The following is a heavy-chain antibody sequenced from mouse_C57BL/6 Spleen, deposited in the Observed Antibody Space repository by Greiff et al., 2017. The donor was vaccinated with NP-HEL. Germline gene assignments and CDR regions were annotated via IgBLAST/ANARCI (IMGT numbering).Heavy chain of an antibody. CDR1: GFTFSDYY. J-gene: IGHJ1*03. CDR3: ARRTTAFDV. Sequence: EVKLMESGGGLVQPGGSLKLSCAASGFTFSDYYMYWVRQTPEKRLEWVAYISNGGGSTYYPDTVKGRFTISRDNAKNTLYLQMSRLKSEDTAMYYCARRTTAFDVWGTGTTVTVSS. V-gene: IGHV5-12*01. CDR2: ISNGGGST. D-gene: IGHD1-2*01.